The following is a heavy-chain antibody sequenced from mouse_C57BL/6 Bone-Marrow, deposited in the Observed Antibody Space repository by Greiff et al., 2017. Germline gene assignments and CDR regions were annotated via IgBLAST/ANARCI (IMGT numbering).Heavy chain of an antibody. CDR3: ARDPLYYGKYDY. J-gene: IGHJ2*01. V-gene: IGHV5-4*01. CDR2: ISDGGSYT. CDR1: GFTFSSYA. D-gene: IGHD2-1*01. Sequence: EVKLVESGGGLVKPGGSLKLSCAASGFTFSSYAMSWVRQTPEKRLEWVATISDGGSYTYYPDNVKGRFTISRDNAKDNRYLQMSHLKSEGTAMYYCARDPLYYGKYDYWGQGTTLTVSS.